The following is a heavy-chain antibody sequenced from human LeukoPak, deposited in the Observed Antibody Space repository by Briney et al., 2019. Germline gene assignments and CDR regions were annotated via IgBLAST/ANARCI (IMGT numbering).Heavy chain of an antibody. V-gene: IGHV4-39*01. CDR1: GGSISSSSYY. Sequence: SETLSLTCTVSGGSISSSSYYWGWIRQPPGKGLEWIGSSYYSGSTYYNPSLKSRVTISVDTSKNQFSLKLSSVTAADTAVYYCARHFLGYCSSTSCYDGSNWFDPWGQGTLVTVSS. CDR3: ARHFLGYCSSTSCYDGSNWFDP. D-gene: IGHD2-2*01. CDR2: SYYSGST. J-gene: IGHJ5*02.